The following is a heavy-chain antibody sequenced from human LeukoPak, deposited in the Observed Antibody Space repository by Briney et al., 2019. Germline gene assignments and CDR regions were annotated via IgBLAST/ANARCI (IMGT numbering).Heavy chain of an antibody. Sequence: ASVKVSCKASGYTFTGYYMHWVRQAPGQGLEWMGWINPNSGGTNYAQKFQGRVTMTRDTSISTAYMELSRLRSDDTAVYYCARDGVNFWSGYYNYWGQGTLVTVSS. D-gene: IGHD3-3*01. CDR3: ARDGVNFWSGYYNY. V-gene: IGHV1-2*02. CDR1: GYTFTGYY. J-gene: IGHJ4*02. CDR2: INPNSGGT.